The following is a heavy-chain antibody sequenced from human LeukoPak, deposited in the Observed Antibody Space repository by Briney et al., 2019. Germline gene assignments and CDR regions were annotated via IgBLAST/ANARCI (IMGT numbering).Heavy chain of an antibody. CDR1: GYTFTSYG. Sequence: ASVKVSCKASGYTFTSYGISWVRQAPGQGLEWMGWISAYNGNTNYAQKLQGRVTMTTDTSTSTAYMELSSLRSEDTAVYYCAREGSDTAHYNWFDPWGQGTLVTVSS. V-gene: IGHV1-18*01. CDR3: AREGSDTAHYNWFDP. D-gene: IGHD5-18*01. J-gene: IGHJ5*02. CDR2: ISAYNGNT.